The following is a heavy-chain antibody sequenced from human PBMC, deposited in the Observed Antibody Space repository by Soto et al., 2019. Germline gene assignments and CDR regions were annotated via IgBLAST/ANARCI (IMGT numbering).Heavy chain of an antibody. CDR1: GFTFTSSA. V-gene: IGHV1-58*01. CDR2: IVVGSGNT. D-gene: IGHD5-12*01. CDR3: AAGVRWLQSDPDPQKQDYYYYGMDV. Sequence: SVKVSCKASGFTFTSSAVQWVRQARGQRLEWIGWIVVGSGNTNYTQKIQERDNITKDMSTSTTYMKLSSMRTEDTAVYYCAAGVRWLQSDPDPQKQDYYYYGMDVWGQGTTVTVSS. J-gene: IGHJ6*02.